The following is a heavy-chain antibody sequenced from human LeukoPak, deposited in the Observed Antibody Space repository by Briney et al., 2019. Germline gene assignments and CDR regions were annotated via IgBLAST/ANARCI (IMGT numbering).Heavy chain of an antibody. Sequence: GGSLRLSCAASGFTLRSYDMSWVRQAPGKGLEWVAATSGSGANTYYADSVKGRFTISRDNPQNTLYLQMDSLRAEDTAVYYCAKEYSGYDFDYWGQGTLVTVSS. CDR1: GFTLRSYD. J-gene: IGHJ4*02. CDR3: AKEYSGYDFDY. CDR2: TSGSGANT. V-gene: IGHV3-23*01. D-gene: IGHD5-12*01.